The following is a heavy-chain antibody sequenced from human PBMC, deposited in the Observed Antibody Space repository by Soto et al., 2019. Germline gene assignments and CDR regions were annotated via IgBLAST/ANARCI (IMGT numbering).Heavy chain of an antibody. D-gene: IGHD6-13*01. CDR2: IWYDGSNK. Sequence: QVQLVESGGGVVQPGRSLRLSCAASGFTFSSYGMHWVRQAPGKGLEWVAVIWYDGSNKYYADSVKGRFTISRDNSKNTLYLQMSSLRADDTSVYYCARDRMYSSSWFSWGQGTLVTVSS. CDR1: GFTFSSYG. CDR3: ARDRMYSSSWFS. V-gene: IGHV3-33*01. J-gene: IGHJ5*02.